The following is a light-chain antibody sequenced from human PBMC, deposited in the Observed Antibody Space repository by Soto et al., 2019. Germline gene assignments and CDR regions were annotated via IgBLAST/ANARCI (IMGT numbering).Light chain of an antibody. CDR2: GAS. Sequence: EIVMTPSTATLSVSPGERATLSCRASQSVRSNLAWYQQKPGQAPRLLIYGASTSATGIPARFSGSGSGTEFTLTISSLQSEDFAVYYCQQYNNWPPFTFGPGTKVDIK. J-gene: IGKJ3*01. CDR3: QQYNNWPPFT. CDR1: QSVRSN. V-gene: IGKV3-15*01.